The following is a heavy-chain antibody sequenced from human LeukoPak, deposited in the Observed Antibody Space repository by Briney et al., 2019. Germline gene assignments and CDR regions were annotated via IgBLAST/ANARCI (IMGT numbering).Heavy chain of an antibody. CDR2: IYPGDSDT. V-gene: IGHV5-51*01. D-gene: IGHD6-13*01. J-gene: IGHJ5*02. Sequence: GESLKISCKGSGYSFTSYWIGWVRQMPGKGLEWTGIIYPGDSDTRYSPSFQGQVTISADKSISTAYLQWSSLKASDTAMYYCARLGSLEQQLVRNWFDPWGQGTLVTVSS. CDR3: ARLGSLEQQLVRNWFDP. CDR1: GYSFTSYW.